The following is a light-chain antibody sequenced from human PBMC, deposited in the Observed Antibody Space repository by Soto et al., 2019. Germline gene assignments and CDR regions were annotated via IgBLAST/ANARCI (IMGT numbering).Light chain of an antibody. CDR1: SSDVGRYNY. J-gene: IGLJ1*01. Sequence: QSVLTQPASVSGSPGQSITISCTGTSSDVGRYNYVSWYQQYPGRAPKLIIFDVTNRPSGVSPRFSGSKSGNTASLTIFGLQASDEADYYCNSYTGTSARYAFGTGTKVTVL. V-gene: IGLV2-14*03. CDR3: NSYTGTSARYA. CDR2: DVT.